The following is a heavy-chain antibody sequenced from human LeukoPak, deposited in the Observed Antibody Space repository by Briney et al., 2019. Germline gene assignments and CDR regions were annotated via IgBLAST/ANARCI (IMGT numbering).Heavy chain of an antibody. Sequence: ASVKVSCKASGYTFTGYYMHWVRQAPGQGLEWVGWINPNSGGTNYAQKFQGRVTMTRDTSISTAYMELSRLRSDDTAVYYCASEPQNSLNYYYMDVWGKGTTVTVSS. CDR1: GYTFTGYY. D-gene: IGHD1/OR15-1a*01. CDR3: ASEPQNSLNYYYMDV. CDR2: INPNSGGT. J-gene: IGHJ6*03. V-gene: IGHV1-2*02.